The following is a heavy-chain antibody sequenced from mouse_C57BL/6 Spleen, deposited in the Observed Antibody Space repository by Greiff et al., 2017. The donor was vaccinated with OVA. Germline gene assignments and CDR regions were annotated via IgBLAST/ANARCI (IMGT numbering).Heavy chain of an antibody. J-gene: IGHJ3*01. CDR2: ISSGSSTI. CDR1: GFTFSDYG. Sequence: EVQGVESGGGLVKPGGSLKLSCAASGFTFSDYGMHWVRQAPEKGLEWVAYISSGSSTIYYADTVEGRFTISRDNAKNTLFLQMTSLRSEDTAMYYCARPDYGTAWFAYWGQGTLVTVSA. V-gene: IGHV5-17*01. CDR3: ARPDYGTAWFAY. D-gene: IGHD1-1*01.